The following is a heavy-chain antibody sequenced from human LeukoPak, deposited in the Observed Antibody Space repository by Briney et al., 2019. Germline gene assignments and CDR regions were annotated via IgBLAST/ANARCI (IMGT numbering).Heavy chain of an antibody. CDR2: MNPNSGNA. J-gene: IGHJ6*02. CDR3: ARDYFDGGGSVYYIYGLDV. Sequence: EASVKVSCKASGYTFTSYDINWVRQATGQGLEWMGWMNPNSGNAGYAQKFQGRVTMTRNTSIGTAYMELSSLTFDDTAVYYCARDYFDGGGSVYYIYGLDVWGLGTTVTVSS. CDR1: GYTFTSYD. D-gene: IGHD3-9*01. V-gene: IGHV1-8*01.